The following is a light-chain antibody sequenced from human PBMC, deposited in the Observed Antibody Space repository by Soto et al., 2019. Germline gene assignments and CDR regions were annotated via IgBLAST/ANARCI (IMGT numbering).Light chain of an antibody. CDR3: QHNNIYVT. CDR2: DAS. V-gene: IGKV1-5*01. J-gene: IGKJ1*01. Sequence: DIQMTQSPSTLPASVGDTVTITCRASQNINRWVAWYQQKPGKAPKLLIYDASSLEIGVPSRFSGSGSGTEFTLTISSVQPDDFTSYYFQHNNIYVTFGQGTKVAIK. CDR1: QNINRW.